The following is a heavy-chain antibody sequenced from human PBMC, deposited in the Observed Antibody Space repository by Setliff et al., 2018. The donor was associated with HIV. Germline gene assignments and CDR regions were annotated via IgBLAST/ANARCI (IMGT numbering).Heavy chain of an antibody. CDR1: GGSITSTTYY. CDR2: IHYTGNT. J-gene: IGHJ4*02. V-gene: IGHV4-39*02. Sequence: PSETLSLTCTVSGGSITSTTYYWGWIRQPPGKGLEWIGTIHYTGNTDHNPSLKSRVTISVEASKNQISLKLTAVTAADSAVYYCAREGDGIDFWGQGTLVTVSS. CDR3: AREGDGIDF. D-gene: IGHD2-21*02.